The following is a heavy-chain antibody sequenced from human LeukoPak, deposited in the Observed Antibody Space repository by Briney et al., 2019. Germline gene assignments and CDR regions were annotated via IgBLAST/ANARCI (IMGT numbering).Heavy chain of an antibody. Sequence: GGSLRLSCEAPGFTFSSYWMHWVRQAPGKGLVWVSRISSDGSTITYAASVKGRFTISRDNAKNTLYLQMDSLRAEDTAVYYCARAIAVAGNYAYWGQGALVTVSS. V-gene: IGHV3-74*01. J-gene: IGHJ4*02. CDR2: ISSDGSTI. D-gene: IGHD6-19*01. CDR1: GFTFSSYW. CDR3: ARAIAVAGNYAY.